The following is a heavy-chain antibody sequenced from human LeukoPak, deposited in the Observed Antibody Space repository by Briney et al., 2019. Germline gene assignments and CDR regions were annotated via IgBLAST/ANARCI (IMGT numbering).Heavy chain of an antibody. J-gene: IGHJ4*02. CDR3: AKDSAHLAAAAEGDFDY. Sequence: GGSLRLSCAASGFAFSSYAMSWVRQAPGKGLEWVSPISGTAGSTYYADSVKGRFIISRDNSKNTLYLQMNSLRAEDTAVYYCAKDSAHLAAAAEGDFDYWGQGSLVTVSS. CDR1: GFAFSSYA. V-gene: IGHV3-23*01. D-gene: IGHD6-25*01. CDR2: ISGTAGST.